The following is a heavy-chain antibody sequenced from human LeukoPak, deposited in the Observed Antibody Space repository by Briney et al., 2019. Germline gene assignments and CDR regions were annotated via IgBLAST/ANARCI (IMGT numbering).Heavy chain of an antibody. CDR2: IYTSGST. V-gene: IGHV4-61*02. Sequence: PSETPSLTCTVSGGSISSGSYYWSWIRQPAGKGLEWIGRIYTSGSTNYNPSLKSRVTISVDTSKNQFSLKLSSVTAADTAVYYCAREDTMIVYNYWGQGTLVTVSS. CDR1: GGSISSGSYY. CDR3: AREDTMIVYNY. J-gene: IGHJ4*02. D-gene: IGHD3-22*01.